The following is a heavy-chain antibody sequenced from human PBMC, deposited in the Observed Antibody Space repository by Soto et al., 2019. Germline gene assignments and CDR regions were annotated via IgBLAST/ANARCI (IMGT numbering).Heavy chain of an antibody. CDR1: GGSFSAYY. V-gene: IGHV4-34*01. D-gene: IGHD5-12*01. J-gene: IGHJ4*02. CDR3: ARGVGYAGIDY. CDR2: INHSGST. Sequence: QVQLQQWGAGLLKPSETLSLTCAVYGGSFSAYYWSWIRQPPGKGLEWIGEINHSGSTNYNLSLKSRVTTSVVRSKNQFSLKLSSVTAADTAAYYCARGVGYAGIDYWGQGTLVTVSS.